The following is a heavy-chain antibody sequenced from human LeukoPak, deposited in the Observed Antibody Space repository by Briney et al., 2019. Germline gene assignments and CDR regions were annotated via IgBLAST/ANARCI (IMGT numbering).Heavy chain of an antibody. CDR3: AKVGAWGLHWVFEN. V-gene: IGHV3-7*01. CDR1: GFTFSDYW. Sequence: GGSLRLSCAASGFTFSDYWITWVRQVPGKGVEWVANVGRDGSEKNYVDSVKGRFTISRDNAKKSLYLEMNSLRVEDTALYYCAKVGAWGLHWVFENWGQGTLVTVSS. D-gene: IGHD3-16*01. J-gene: IGHJ4*02. CDR2: VGRDGSEK.